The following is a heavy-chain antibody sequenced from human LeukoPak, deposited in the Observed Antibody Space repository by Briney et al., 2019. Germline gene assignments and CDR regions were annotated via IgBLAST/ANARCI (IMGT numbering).Heavy chain of an antibody. D-gene: IGHD6-25*01. Sequence: GSLRLSCAASGFTFSSYSMNWVRQAPGKGLEWVSSISSSSSYIYYADSVKGRFTISRDNAKNTLYLQMNSLRAEDTAVYYCARRSAAKDAFDIWGQGTKVTVSS. CDR3: ARRSAAKDAFDI. CDR1: GFTFSSYS. J-gene: IGHJ3*02. V-gene: IGHV3-21*01. CDR2: ISSSSSYI.